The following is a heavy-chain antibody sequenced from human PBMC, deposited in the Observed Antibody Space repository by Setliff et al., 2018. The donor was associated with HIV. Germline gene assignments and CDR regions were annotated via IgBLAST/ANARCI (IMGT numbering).Heavy chain of an antibody. V-gene: IGHV4-34*12. CDR3: ARHLQAFDI. D-gene: IGHD1-1*01. Sequence: PSETLSLTCAVYGGSFSAYYWSWIRQPPGKGLEWVGSIFHSGGIYYNPSLKSRVTISGDTSKNKLSLKLTSVTAADTAVYYCARHLQAFDIWGHGTMVTVSS. J-gene: IGHJ3*02. CDR1: GGSFSAYY. CDR2: IFHSGGI.